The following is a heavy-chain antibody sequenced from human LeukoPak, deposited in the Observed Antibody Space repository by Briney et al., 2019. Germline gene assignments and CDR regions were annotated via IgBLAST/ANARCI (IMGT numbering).Heavy chain of an antibody. CDR3: AKDAEYYDFWSGYYYYYYYMDV. V-gene: IGHV3-23*01. Sequence: PGGSLRLSCAASGFTFSSYAMSWVRQAPGKGLESGSAISGSGGSTYYADSVKGRFTISRDNSKNTLYLQMNSLRAEDTAVYYCAKDAEYYDFWSGYYYYYYYMDVWGKGTTVTVSS. D-gene: IGHD3-3*01. CDR2: ISGSGGST. CDR1: GFTFSSYA. J-gene: IGHJ6*03.